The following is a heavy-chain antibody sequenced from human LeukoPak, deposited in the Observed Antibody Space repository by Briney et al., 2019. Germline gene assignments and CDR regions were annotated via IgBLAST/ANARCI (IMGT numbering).Heavy chain of an antibody. CDR3: ARIPYYYGSGSLI. Sequence: GGSLRLSCAASGFTFSSYSMNWVRQAPGKGLEWVSYISSSSSTTYYADSVKGRFTISRDNAKNSLYLQMNSLRAEDTAVYYCARIPYYYGSGSLIWGQGTLVTVSS. D-gene: IGHD3-10*01. V-gene: IGHV3-48*01. CDR1: GFTFSSYS. J-gene: IGHJ4*02. CDR2: ISSSSSTT.